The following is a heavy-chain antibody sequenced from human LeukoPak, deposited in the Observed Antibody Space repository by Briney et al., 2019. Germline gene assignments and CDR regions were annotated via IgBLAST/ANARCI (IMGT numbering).Heavy chain of an antibody. D-gene: IGHD5-18*01. V-gene: IGHV3-30*03. CDR1: GFTFSSFG. CDR3: ARGSAYSYDFTRRERTKSRLDY. Sequence: PGRSLRLSCAASGFTFSSFGMHWVRQAPGKGLEWVAVVSYDGDNKYYADSVKGRFTISRDNSKNTLYLQMNSLRAEDTAVYYCARGSAYSYDFTRRERTKSRLDYWGQGTLVTVSS. J-gene: IGHJ4*02. CDR2: VSYDGDNK.